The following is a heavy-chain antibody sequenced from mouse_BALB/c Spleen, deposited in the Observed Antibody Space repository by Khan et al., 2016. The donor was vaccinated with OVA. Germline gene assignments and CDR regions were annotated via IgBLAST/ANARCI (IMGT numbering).Heavy chain of an antibody. CDR2: INYSGNT. Sequence: EVQLQESGPGLVKPSQSLSLTCTVTGYSITSEYAWNWIRHFPGNKLEWMGYINYSGNTRYNPSLKSRISITRDTSKNQFFLQFNSVTTEDTATYYCTRKDYYDYDPFPYWGQGTLFTVSA. V-gene: IGHV3-2*02. CDR3: TRKDYYDYDPFPY. D-gene: IGHD2-4*01. CDR1: GYSITSEYA. J-gene: IGHJ3*01.